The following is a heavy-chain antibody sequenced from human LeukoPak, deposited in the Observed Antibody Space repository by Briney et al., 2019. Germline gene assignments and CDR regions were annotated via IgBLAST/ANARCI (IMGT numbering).Heavy chain of an antibody. V-gene: IGHV4-59*01. Sequence: SETLSLTCTVSGDSINSFYWSWIRQPPGKELEWIGYSYYSGSTNYNPSLKSRVTISVDRSKNQLSLKLTSVTTADTAVYYCARMYSSFFRRFDPWGQGTLVTVSA. J-gene: IGHJ5*02. CDR1: GDSINSFY. D-gene: IGHD6-19*01. CDR2: SYYSGST. CDR3: ARMYSSFFRRFDP.